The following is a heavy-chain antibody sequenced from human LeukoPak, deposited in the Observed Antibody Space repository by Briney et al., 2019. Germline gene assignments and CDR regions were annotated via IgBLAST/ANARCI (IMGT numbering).Heavy chain of an antibody. D-gene: IGHD2-21*01. CDR1: GYSFTSYW. J-gene: IGHJ4*02. Sequence: GESLKISCQGSGYSFTSYWIGWVRQMPGKGLEWMGIIYPGDSDTRYSPSFQGQVTISADKSISTAYLQWSSLKASDTAMYYCAISLDCGGDCFHYWGQGTLVTVSS. CDR3: AISLDCGGDCFHY. CDR2: IYPGDSDT. V-gene: IGHV5-51*01.